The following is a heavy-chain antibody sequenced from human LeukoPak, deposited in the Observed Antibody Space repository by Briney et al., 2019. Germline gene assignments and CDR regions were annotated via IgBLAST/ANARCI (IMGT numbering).Heavy chain of an antibody. CDR2: IIPIFGTA. J-gene: IGHJ5*02. Sequence: SVKVSCKASGGTFRNYGISWVRQAPGQGLEWMGGIIPIFGTANYAQKFQGRVTITADESTSTAYMELSSLRSEDTAVYYCAREVAAAGTHWFDPWGQGTLVTVSS. CDR3: AREVAAAGTHWFDP. V-gene: IGHV1-69*13. D-gene: IGHD6-13*01. CDR1: GGTFRNYG.